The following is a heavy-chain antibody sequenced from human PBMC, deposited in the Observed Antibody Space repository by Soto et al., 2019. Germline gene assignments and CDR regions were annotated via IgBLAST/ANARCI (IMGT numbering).Heavy chain of an antibody. Sequence: GGSLRLSCAASGFSFSNNGMHWVRQAPGKGLEWVAIISYDGSNKYYADSVKGRFTISRDNSKNTLYLQMNSLRVEDTAVYYCAKDRVESGLGEIDYWGQGTLVTVSS. CDR1: GFSFSNNG. CDR2: ISYDGSNK. J-gene: IGHJ4*02. CDR3: AKDRVESGLGEIDY. D-gene: IGHD3-16*01. V-gene: IGHV3-30*18.